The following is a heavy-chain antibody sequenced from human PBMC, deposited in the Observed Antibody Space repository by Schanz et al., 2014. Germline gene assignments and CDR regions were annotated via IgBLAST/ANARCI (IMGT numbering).Heavy chain of an antibody. CDR2: INPSSGTT. CDR3: ARGGFFDSTSFDS. CDR1: GGTFSSST. D-gene: IGHD2-2*01. J-gene: IGHJ4*02. Sequence: QVPLVQSGAEVKKPGSSVKVSCKASGGTFSSSTLTWVRQAPGQGLEWMGKINPSSGTTRIAQNFQGRLTVTRDTSTSTVNMELSSLRSEDTAVYYCARGGFFDSTSFDSWGQGTLVTVSS. V-gene: IGHV1-46*03.